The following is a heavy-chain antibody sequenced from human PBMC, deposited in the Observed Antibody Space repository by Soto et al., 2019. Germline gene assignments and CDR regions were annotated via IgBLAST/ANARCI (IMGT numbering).Heavy chain of an antibody. D-gene: IGHD2-21*02. CDR1: GTTFSRHG. J-gene: IGHJ4*02. V-gene: IGHV1-69*06. CDR2: IIPVLGTI. Sequence: QVQLVQSGAELKKPGSSVNVSCKASGTTFSRHGFNWVRQAPGQGLEWMGGIIPVLGTINYAQKFQGRVTITADKSTSTVYMDLSSLGSEDTAVYYCARGTLFCGGDCYFDHWGLGTLVTVSS. CDR3: ARGTLFCGGDCYFDH.